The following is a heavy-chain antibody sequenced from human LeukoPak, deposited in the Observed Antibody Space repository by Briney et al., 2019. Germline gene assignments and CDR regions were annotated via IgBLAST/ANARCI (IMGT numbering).Heavy chain of an antibody. J-gene: IGHJ3*02. V-gene: IGHV1-46*01. CDR3: ASPNYYDSSGNAFDI. D-gene: IGHD3-22*01. CDR2: INPSGGST. CDR1: GYTFTGYY. Sequence: ASVKVSCKASGYTFTGYYMHWVRQAPGQGLEWMGIINPSGGSTSYAQKFQGRVTMTRDTSTSTVYMELSSLRSEDTAVYYCASPNYYDSSGNAFDIWGQGTMVTVSS.